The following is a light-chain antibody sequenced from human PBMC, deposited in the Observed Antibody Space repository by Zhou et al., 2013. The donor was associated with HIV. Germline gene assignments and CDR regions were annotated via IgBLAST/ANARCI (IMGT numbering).Light chain of an antibody. CDR3: LRHNSFPWT. CDR1: QSVSSK. CDR2: DAS. J-gene: IGKJ1*01. Sequence: EVVMTQSPATLSVSPGERATLSCRASQSVSSKLSWYQQKPGQAPRLLIYDASTRATGVPARFSGSGSGTEFTLNISSLQPEDFATYYCLRHNSFPWTFGQGTKVEIK. V-gene: IGKV3-15*01.